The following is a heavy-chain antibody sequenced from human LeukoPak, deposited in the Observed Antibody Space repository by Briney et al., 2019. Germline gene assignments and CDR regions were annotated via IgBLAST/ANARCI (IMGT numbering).Heavy chain of an antibody. V-gene: IGHV4-39*01. D-gene: IGHD5-18*01. Sequence: EALSLTCTVSGGSISSSSYYWGWIRQPPGKGLEWIGTIYYTGSTYYNPSLKSRVTISVDTSKNQFSLKLSSVTAADTAVYYCARRGYNYGILDYWGQGTLVTVSS. CDR1: GGSISSSSYY. CDR3: ARRGYNYGILDY. J-gene: IGHJ4*02. CDR2: IYYTGST.